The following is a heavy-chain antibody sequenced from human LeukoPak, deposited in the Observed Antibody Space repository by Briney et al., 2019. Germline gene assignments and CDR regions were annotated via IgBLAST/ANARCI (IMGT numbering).Heavy chain of an antibody. V-gene: IGHV1-18*01. J-gene: IGHJ6*02. CDR2: ITSYNGNT. Sequence: ASVKVSCKASGYTFTSYGISWVRQAPGQGLEWMGWITSYNGNTNYAQKLQGRVTMTTDTSTSTAYMELRSLRSDDTAVYYCARVSEYSSGWYFAYYYYGMDVWGQGTTVTVSS. CDR3: ARVSEYSSGWYFAYYYYGMDV. D-gene: IGHD6-19*01. CDR1: GYTFTSYG.